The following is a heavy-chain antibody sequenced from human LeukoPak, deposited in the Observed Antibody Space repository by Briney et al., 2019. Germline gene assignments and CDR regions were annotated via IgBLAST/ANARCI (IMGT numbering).Heavy chain of an antibody. D-gene: IGHD3-22*01. CDR2: IYYSGST. V-gene: IGHV4-39*01. Sequence: SETLSLTCTVSGGSISSSSYYWGWIRQPPGKGLEWIGSIYYSGSTYYNPSLKSRVTISVDMSKNQFSLKLSSVTAADTAVYYCASYYYDSSGDTGYFDLWGRGTLVTVSS. CDR3: ASYYYDSSGDTGYFDL. J-gene: IGHJ2*01. CDR1: GGSISSSSYY.